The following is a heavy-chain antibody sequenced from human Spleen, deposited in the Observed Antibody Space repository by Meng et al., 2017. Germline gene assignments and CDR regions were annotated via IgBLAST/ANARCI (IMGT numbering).Heavy chain of an antibody. D-gene: IGHD6-19*01. Sequence: QPQLQESGPGLVKPSEALSLTCRVSGGSISTSGYYWGWIRRPPGKGLEWIGSIGHSGITYYTPSLKSRVTVSIDTSKSQFSLKLTSVTAADTAVYYCVRSSGWVRTGFDPWGQGTLVTVSS. CDR2: IGHSGIT. J-gene: IGHJ5*02. CDR3: VRSSGWVRTGFDP. V-gene: IGHV4-39*01. CDR1: GGSISTSGYY.